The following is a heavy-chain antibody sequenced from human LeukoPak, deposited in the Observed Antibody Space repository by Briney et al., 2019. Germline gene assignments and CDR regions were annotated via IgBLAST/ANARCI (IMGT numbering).Heavy chain of an antibody. CDR1: GGSISSYY. Sequence: PSETLSLTCTVSGGSISSYYWSWIRQPPGKGLEWIGYIYYSGSTNYNPSLKSRVTISVDTSKNQFSLKLSSVTAADTAVYYCARGLGGSGSYFTSYYYYYMDVWGKGTTVTISS. CDR3: ARGLGGSGSYFTSYYYYYMDV. V-gene: IGHV4-59*01. J-gene: IGHJ6*03. CDR2: IYYSGST. D-gene: IGHD3-10*01.